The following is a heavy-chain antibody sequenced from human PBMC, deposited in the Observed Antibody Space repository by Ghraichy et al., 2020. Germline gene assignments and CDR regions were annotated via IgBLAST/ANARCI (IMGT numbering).Heavy chain of an antibody. J-gene: IGHJ4*02. CDR3: AHRLPAGGQLGIFEFDY. Sequence: SGPTQVKPTQTLTLTCTFSGFSLSTSGVGVGWIRQPPGKALEWLALIYWNDDKRYSPSLKSRLTITKDTSKNQVVLTMTNMDPVDTATYYCAHRLPAGGQLGIFEFDYWGQGTLVTVSS. D-gene: IGHD7-27*01. CDR1: GFSLSTSGVG. V-gene: IGHV2-5*01. CDR2: IYWNDDK.